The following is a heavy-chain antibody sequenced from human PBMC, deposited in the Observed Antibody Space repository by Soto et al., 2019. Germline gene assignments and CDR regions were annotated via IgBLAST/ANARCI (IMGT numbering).Heavy chain of an antibody. V-gene: IGHV4-31*03. CDR2: IYYSGST. Sequence: PSETLSLTCTVSGGSISSGGYYWSWIRQHPGKGLEWIGYIYYSGSTYYNPSLKSRVTISVDTSKNQFSLKLSSVTAADTAVYYCARDRGGATIGARYYYGMDVWGQGTTVTVSS. D-gene: IGHD5-12*01. J-gene: IGHJ6*02. CDR1: GGSISSGGYY. CDR3: ARDRGGATIGARYYYGMDV.